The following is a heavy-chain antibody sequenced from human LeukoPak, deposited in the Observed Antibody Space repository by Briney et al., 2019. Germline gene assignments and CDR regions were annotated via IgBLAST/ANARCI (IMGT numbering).Heavy chain of an antibody. Sequence: GGSLRLSCAASGFTFSSYAMSWVRQAPGKGLEWVSAISGSGGSTYYADSVKGRFTISRDNSKNTLYLQMNSLRAEDTAVYYCARAIRELKDYYYYMDVCCKGTTVIVSS. CDR1: GFTFSSYA. J-gene: IGHJ6*03. CDR3: ARAIRELKDYYYYMDV. V-gene: IGHV3-23*01. CDR2: ISGSGGST. D-gene: IGHD1-26*01.